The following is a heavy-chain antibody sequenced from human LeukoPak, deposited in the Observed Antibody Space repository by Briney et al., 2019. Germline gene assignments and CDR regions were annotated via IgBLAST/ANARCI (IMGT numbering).Heavy chain of an antibody. D-gene: IGHD6-19*01. Sequence: ASVKVSCKASGYTFTSYDINWVRQATGQGLEWMGWMNPNSGHTGYVQKFQGRVTMTRNTSITTDYMELSSLKSEDTAMYYCARRDGSGYGINYWGQGTLVTVSS. J-gene: IGHJ4*02. CDR1: GYTFTSYD. V-gene: IGHV1-8*01. CDR2: MNPNSGHT. CDR3: ARRDGSGYGINY.